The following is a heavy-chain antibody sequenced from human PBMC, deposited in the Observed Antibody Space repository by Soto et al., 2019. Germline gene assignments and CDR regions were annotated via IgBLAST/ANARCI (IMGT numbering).Heavy chain of an antibody. Sequence: EVQLLESGGGLVQPGGSLRLSCAASGFTFSSYAMSWVRQAPGKGLEWVTAISGSGGSTYYADSVKGRFTISRDNSKNTLYLQMNSLRAEDTAVYYCAKIFSSSSWPNWYFDLWGRGTLVTVSS. CDR1: GFTFSSYA. V-gene: IGHV3-23*01. J-gene: IGHJ2*01. CDR2: ISGSGGST. D-gene: IGHD6-13*01. CDR3: AKIFSSSSWPNWYFDL.